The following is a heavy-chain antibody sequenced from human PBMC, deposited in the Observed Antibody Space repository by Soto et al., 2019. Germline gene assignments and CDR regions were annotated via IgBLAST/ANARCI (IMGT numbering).Heavy chain of an antibody. V-gene: IGHV1-8*01. CDR3: XXXXXXGMDV. Sequence: QVQLVQSGAEVKKPGASVKVSCKASGYTFTSYDINWVRQATGQGLEWMGWMNPNSANTGYAQKFQGRVTMTRKTXXXXXXXXXXXXXXXXXXXXXXXXXXXXGMDVWGQGTTVTVSS. CDR1: GYTFTSYD. J-gene: IGHJ6*02. CDR2: MNPNSANT.